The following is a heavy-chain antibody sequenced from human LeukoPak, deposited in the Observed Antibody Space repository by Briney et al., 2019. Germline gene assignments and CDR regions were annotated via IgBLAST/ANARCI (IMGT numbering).Heavy chain of an antibody. Sequence: PGGSLRLSCEASGFTFNNFGMHWVRQAPGKGLEWVAFIGYDESKKYYAESVKGRFTISRDDSKNTLYLQMSALKTEDTAVYYCARDSSSGWYHGYWGQGTLVTVSS. J-gene: IGHJ4*02. D-gene: IGHD6-19*01. CDR3: ARDSSSGWYHGY. CDR1: GFTFNNFG. CDR2: IGYDESKK. V-gene: IGHV3-30*02.